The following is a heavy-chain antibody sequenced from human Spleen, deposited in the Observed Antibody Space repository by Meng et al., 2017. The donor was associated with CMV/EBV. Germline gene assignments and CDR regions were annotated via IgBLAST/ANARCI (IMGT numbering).Heavy chain of an antibody. CDR1: GGSISSSNYY. V-gene: IGHV4-39*07. CDR3: ARGSELELTESTSPFDY. D-gene: IGHD1-7*01. Sequence: SETLSLTCTVSGGSISSSNYYWGWIRQPPGKWLEWVGSFYHSGSTYYNPSLKSRLTISVDTSKNQFSLKLSSVTAADTAVYYCARGSELELTESTSPFDYWGQGTLVTVSS. CDR2: FYHSGST. J-gene: IGHJ4*02.